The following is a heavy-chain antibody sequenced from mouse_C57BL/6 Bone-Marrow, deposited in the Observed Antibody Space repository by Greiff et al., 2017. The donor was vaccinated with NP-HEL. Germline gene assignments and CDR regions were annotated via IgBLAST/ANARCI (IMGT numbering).Heavy chain of an antibody. CDR2: ISYSGST. D-gene: IGHD2-2*01. Sequence: EVHLVESGPGLAKPSQTLSLTCSVTGYSITGDYWNWIRKFPGNKLEYMGYISYSGSTYYNPSLKSRISITRDTSKNQYYLQLNSVTTEDTATYYCARGGVTTRGDFDYWGQGTTLTVSS. J-gene: IGHJ2*01. CDR3: ARGGVTTRGDFDY. V-gene: IGHV3-8*01. CDR1: GYSITGDY.